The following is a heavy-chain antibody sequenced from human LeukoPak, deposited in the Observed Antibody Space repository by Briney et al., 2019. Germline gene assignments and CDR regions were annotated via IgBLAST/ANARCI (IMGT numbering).Heavy chain of an antibody. CDR3: ARIGDYDILTGYYNFDY. Sequence: QTLTLTCTFSGFSLSTSGMCVSWIRQPPGKALEWLARIDWDDDKYYSTSLKTRLTISKDTSKNQAVLTMTNMDPVDTATYYCARIGDYDILTGYYNFDYWGQGTLVTVSS. CDR1: GFSLSTSGMC. V-gene: IGHV2-70*11. J-gene: IGHJ4*02. CDR2: IDWDDDK. D-gene: IGHD3-9*01.